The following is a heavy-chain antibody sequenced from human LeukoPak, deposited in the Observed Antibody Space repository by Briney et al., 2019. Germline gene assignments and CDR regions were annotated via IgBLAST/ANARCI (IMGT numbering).Heavy chain of an antibody. CDR2: IYYSGST. D-gene: IGHD6-13*01. CDR1: GGSISSYY. V-gene: IGHV4-59*12. Sequence: PSETLSLTCTVSGGSISSYYWSWIRQPPGKGLEWIGYIYYSGSTNYNPSLKSRVTMSVDTSKNQFSLKLSSVTAADTAVYYCARVGSSSSWYNWFDPWGQGTLVTVSS. CDR3: ARVGSSSSWYNWFDP. J-gene: IGHJ5*02.